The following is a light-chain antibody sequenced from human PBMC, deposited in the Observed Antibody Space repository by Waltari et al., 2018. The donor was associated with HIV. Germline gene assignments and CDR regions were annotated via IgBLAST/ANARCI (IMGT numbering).Light chain of an antibody. Sequence: DIQMTQTPSSLSASVGDTVTITCRASQSINKNICWYLRKGGESPKLLIYDASGLQSGVPSGFSGLGAGTDFAFIITDFRHEHSVVYYCQQSDSVPLTFGGGTTV. J-gene: IGKJ4*01. CDR1: QSINKN. V-gene: IGKV1-39*01. CDR2: DAS. CDR3: QQSDSVPLT.